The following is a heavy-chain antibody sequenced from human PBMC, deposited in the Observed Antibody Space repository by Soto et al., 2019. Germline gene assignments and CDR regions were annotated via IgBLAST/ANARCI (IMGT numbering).Heavy chain of an antibody. CDR2: FSDSGGIT. D-gene: IGHD3-16*02. J-gene: IGHJ4*02. CDR1: GFSFSNYA. CDR3: AKDLGVITFGGVIVTAFDY. Sequence: GGSLRLSCAASGFSFSNYAMSWVRQAPGKGLEWVSSFSDSGGITHYADSVKGRFSISRDNSKNTLYLLMNSLRAEDTAVYYCAKDLGVITFGGVIVTAFDYWGQGT. V-gene: IGHV3-23*01.